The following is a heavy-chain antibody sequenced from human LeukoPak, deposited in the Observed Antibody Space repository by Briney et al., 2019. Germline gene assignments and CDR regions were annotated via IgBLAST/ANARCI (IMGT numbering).Heavy chain of an antibody. Sequence: PGGSLRLSCAASGFTVSDNYMSWVRQAPGKGLEWVSVIYSGGKTYYADSVKGRLTISRENSKNTPYLQMNSLRAEDTAVYYCARLLREYCSSTSCNRIYFDYWGQGILVTVSS. CDR2: IYSGGKT. V-gene: IGHV3-66*01. J-gene: IGHJ4*02. D-gene: IGHD2-2*01. CDR3: ARLLREYCSSTSCNRIYFDY. CDR1: GFTVSDNY.